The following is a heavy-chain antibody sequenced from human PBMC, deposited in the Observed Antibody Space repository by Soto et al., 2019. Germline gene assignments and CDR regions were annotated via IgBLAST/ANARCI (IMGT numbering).Heavy chain of an antibody. Sequence: SGPTLVNPTQTLTLTCTFSGFSLTNNGEAVGWFRQSPGKALEWLVLIYWDDDNRYNPTLRTRLSTTKDTSKNQVGLTLTNMDPVDTATYYCARCVATSPGGWLDPWGQGIPVIVSS. J-gene: IGHJ5*02. CDR3: ARCVATSPGGWLDP. CDR2: IYWDDDN. D-gene: IGHD3-16*01. V-gene: IGHV2-5*02. CDR1: GFSLTNNGEA.